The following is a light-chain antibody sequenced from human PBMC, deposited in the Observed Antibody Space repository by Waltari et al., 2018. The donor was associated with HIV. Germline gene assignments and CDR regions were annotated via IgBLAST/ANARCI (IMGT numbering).Light chain of an antibody. V-gene: IGKV1-5*03. Sequence: DIQMTQSPSTLSASVGDRVTITCRPSPSISNWLAWYQQKPGKAPKLLIYKASSLESGVPSRFSGSGSGTEYTLTISSLQPDDFATYYCQEYSGYFRTFGQGTKVEIK. CDR1: PSISNW. CDR3: QEYSGYFRT. J-gene: IGKJ1*01. CDR2: KAS.